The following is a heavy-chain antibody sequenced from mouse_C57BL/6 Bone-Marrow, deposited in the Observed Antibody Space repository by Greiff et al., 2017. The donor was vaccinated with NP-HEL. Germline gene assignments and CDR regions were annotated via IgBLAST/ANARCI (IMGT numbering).Heavy chain of an antibody. J-gene: IGHJ4*01. CDR1: GYTFTSYR. V-gene: IGHV1-64*01. Sequence: QVQLKQPGAELVKPGASVKLSCKASGYTFTSYRMHWVKQRPGQGLEWIGMIHPNSGSTNYNEKFKSKATLTVDKSSSTAYMQLSSLTSEDSAVYYCARGLLWLRRRDYYAMDYGGQGTSVTVSA. CDR2: IHPNSGST. CDR3: ARGLLWLRRRDYYAMDY. D-gene: IGHD2-2*01.